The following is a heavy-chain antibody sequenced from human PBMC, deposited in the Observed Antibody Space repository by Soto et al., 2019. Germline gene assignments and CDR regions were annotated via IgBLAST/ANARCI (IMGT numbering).Heavy chain of an antibody. J-gene: IGHJ6*02. Sequence: EAQLLESGGGLVQPGGSLRLSCAASGFSFSTYAMSWVRQAPGKGLEWVSVISATGGSTFYADSVKGRFTVSRDNYGNTLYLPMISLRVEDTALYYCAKDLRSSPNSYYGMDVWGQGTKVTVSS. V-gene: IGHV3-23*01. CDR1: GFSFSTYA. CDR3: AKDLRSSPNSYYGMDV. CDR2: ISATGGST.